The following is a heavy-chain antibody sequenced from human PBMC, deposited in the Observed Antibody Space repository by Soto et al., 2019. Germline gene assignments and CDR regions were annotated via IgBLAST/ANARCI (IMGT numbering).Heavy chain of an antibody. CDR2: ISAYNGNT. J-gene: IGHJ4*02. CDR3: ARQAGSHGKKTNYDFWSGPRGGYFDY. Sequence: ASVKVSCKASGYTFTSYGISWVRQAPGQGLEWMGWISAYNGNTNYAQKLQGRVTMTTDTSTSTAYMELRSLRSDDTAVYYCARQAGSHGKKTNYDFWSGPRGGYFDYWGQGTLVTVSS. V-gene: IGHV1-18*01. CDR1: GYTFTSYG. D-gene: IGHD3-3*01.